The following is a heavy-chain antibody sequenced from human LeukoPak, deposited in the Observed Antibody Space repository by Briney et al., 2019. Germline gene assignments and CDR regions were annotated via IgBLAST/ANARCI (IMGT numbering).Heavy chain of an antibody. Sequence: PSETLSLTCAVSGGPFSGYYWTWIRQPPGKGLEWIGEINHSGSTNYNPSLKSRVTISVDTSKNQFSLKLSSVTAADTAVYYCARGFTGHANSTEAIGGYWFDPWGQGTLVTVSS. V-gene: IGHV4-34*01. CDR2: INHSGST. CDR3: ARGFTGHANSTEAIGGYWFDP. CDR1: GGPFSGYY. D-gene: IGHD3-16*01. J-gene: IGHJ5*02.